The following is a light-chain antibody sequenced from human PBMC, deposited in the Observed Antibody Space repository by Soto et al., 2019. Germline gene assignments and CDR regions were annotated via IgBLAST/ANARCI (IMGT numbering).Light chain of an antibody. J-gene: IGKJ4*01. Sequence: VLTQSPGTLSLSPGERATLSCRASQSVSSGYLAWYQQKPGQAPRLLIYGASSRATGIPDRFSGSGSGTDFTLTISGLEPEDFAVYYCQQYVTSPLTFGGGTKVDIK. CDR1: QSVSSGY. V-gene: IGKV3-20*01. CDR2: GAS. CDR3: QQYVTSPLT.